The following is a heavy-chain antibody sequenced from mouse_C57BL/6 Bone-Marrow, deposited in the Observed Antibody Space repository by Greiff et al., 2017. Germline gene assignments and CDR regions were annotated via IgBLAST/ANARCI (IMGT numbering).Heavy chain of an antibody. V-gene: IGHV14-3*01. J-gene: IGHJ3*01. CDR3: ANPPDYYGSSQFAY. CDR2: IDPANGNT. CDR1: GFNIKNTY. Sequence: VQLQQSVAELVRPGASVKLSCTASGFNIKNTYMHWVKQRPEQGQEWIGRIDPANGNTKYAPKFQGKATITADTASNTAYLQLSSLTSEDTAIYYCANPPDYYGSSQFAYWGQGTLVTVSA. D-gene: IGHD1-1*01.